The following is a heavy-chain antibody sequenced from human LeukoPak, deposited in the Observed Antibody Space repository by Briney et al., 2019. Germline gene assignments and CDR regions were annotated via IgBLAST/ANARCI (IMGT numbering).Heavy chain of an antibody. CDR1: GFTFSSYE. V-gene: IGHV3-48*03. J-gene: IGHJ4*02. CDR3: ARDPLHCSSTSCYSGFSFDY. Sequence: GSLRLSCAAPGFTFSSYEMNWVRQAPGKGLEWVSYISSSGSTIYYADSVKGRFTISRDNAKNSLYLQMNSLRAEDTAVYYCARDPLHCSSTSCYSGFSFDYWGQGTLVTVSS. CDR2: ISSSGSTI. D-gene: IGHD2-2*02.